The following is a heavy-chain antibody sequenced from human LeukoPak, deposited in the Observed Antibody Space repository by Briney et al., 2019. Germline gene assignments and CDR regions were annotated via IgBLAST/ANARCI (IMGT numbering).Heavy chain of an antibody. Sequence: SQTLSLTCTVSGGSISSGDYYWSWIRQPPGKGLEWIGSFYYSGYTYYNPSLKNRLTISVDTSKNHFSLKLSSVTAADTAVYHCARGTGCSGGTCYAGGNWFDPWGQGTLVTVSS. CDR3: ARGTGCSGGTCYAGGNWFDP. CDR1: GGSISSGDYY. V-gene: IGHV4-30-4*01. J-gene: IGHJ5*02. CDR2: FYYSGYT. D-gene: IGHD2-15*01.